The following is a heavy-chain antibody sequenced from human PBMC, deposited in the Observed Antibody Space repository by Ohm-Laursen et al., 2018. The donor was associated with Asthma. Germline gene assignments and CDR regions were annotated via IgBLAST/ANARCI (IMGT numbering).Heavy chain of an antibody. V-gene: IGHV4-4*03. CDR2: IEYTGTT. CDR1: GDSLRATGTNSQW. CDR3: ARDNLNYYDSSGYYRAAFDI. Sequence: PPGTLSLTCTVSGDSLRATGTNSQWWSWLRQPPGKGLEWIGEIEYTGTTNYSPSLKSRVTMSVDTSKNQFSLKLSSVTAADTAVYYCARDNLNYYDSSGYYRAAFDIWGQGTMVTVSS. D-gene: IGHD3-22*01. J-gene: IGHJ3*02.